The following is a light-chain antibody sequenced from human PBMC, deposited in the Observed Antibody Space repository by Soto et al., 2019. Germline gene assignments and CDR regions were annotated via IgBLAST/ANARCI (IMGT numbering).Light chain of an antibody. V-gene: IGKV1-9*01. CDR1: QGINTF. J-gene: IGKJ4*01. CDR3: LQLNYYPLT. CDR2: AAS. Sequence: DVQLAQSPSFLSASVGDRVTITCRASQGINTFLAWYQQKAGEAPKLLIYAASTLQGGVPSRFSGSGSGTEFTLTISSLQPEDFATCYCLQLNYYPLTFGGGTKVEIK.